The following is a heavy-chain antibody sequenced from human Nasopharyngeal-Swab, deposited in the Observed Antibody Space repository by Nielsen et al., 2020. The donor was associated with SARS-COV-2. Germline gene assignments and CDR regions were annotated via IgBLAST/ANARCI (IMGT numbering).Heavy chain of an antibody. V-gene: IGHV1-46*01. CDR3: ARDRYGSGSFLGY. CDR2: INPSGGSA. J-gene: IGHJ4*02. D-gene: IGHD3-10*01. Sequence: WVRQAPGQGLEWMGIINPSGGSATYAQRFQGKVTMTRDTSTSTVFMELSSLKSEDTAVYYCARDRYGSGSFLGYWGQGTLVT.